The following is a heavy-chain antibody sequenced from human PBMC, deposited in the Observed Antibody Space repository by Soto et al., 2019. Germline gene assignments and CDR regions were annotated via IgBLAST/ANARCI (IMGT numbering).Heavy chain of an antibody. D-gene: IGHD3-10*01. V-gene: IGHV3-30*02. J-gene: IGHJ6*02. Sequence: GGSLRLSCAASGFTFSSYGMHWVRQAPGKGLEWVAVIWYDGSNKYYADSVKGRFTISRDNSKNTLYLQMNSLRAEDTAVYYCAKDIHMYYYGSGSYYDYVMAVWGQGTTVTVSS. CDR3: AKDIHMYYYGSGSYYDYVMAV. CDR1: GFTFSSYG. CDR2: IWYDGSNK.